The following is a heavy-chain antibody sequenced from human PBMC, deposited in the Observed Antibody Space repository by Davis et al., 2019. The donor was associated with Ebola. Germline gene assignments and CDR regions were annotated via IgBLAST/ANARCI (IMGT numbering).Heavy chain of an antibody. V-gene: IGHV4-34*01. CDR2: INHSGST. D-gene: IGHD3-3*01. CDR3: AREGFWSGYRSRFDY. Sequence: SETLSLTFAVYGWSFTGYYWRWIRQLPGKGLEWIGEINHSGSTNYNPSLKSRVTISVDTSKNQFSLKLSSVTAADTAVYYCAREGFWSGYRSRFDYWGQGTLVTVSS. CDR1: GWSFTGYY. J-gene: IGHJ4*02.